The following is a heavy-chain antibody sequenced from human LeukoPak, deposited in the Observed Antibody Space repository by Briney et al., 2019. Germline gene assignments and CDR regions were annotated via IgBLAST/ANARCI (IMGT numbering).Heavy chain of an antibody. V-gene: IGHV3-53*01. CDR3: VRDLGAVAGTNDY. CDR1: GFTVSSNS. D-gene: IGHD6-19*01. CDR2: IFSST. Sequence: GGSLRLSCTVSGFTVSSNSMSWVRQAPGKGLEWVSFIFSSTRYSDSVKGRFTISRDNSKNTLYLQMNSLRAEDTAVYYCVRDLGAVAGTNDYWGQGTLVTVSS. J-gene: IGHJ4*02.